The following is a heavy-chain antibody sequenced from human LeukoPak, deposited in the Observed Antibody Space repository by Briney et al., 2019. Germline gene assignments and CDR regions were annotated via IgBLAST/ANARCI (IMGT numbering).Heavy chain of an antibody. CDR3: ARGSGYSFNWFDP. D-gene: IGHD5-18*01. CDR1: GFTVSSNY. Sequence: PGGSLRLSCAASGFTVSSNYMSWVRQAPGKGLEWVSVIYSGGSTYYADSVKGRFTISRDNSKNTLYLQMNSLRAEDTAVYYCARGSGYSFNWFDPWGQGTLVTVSS. J-gene: IGHJ5*02. V-gene: IGHV3-66*01. CDR2: IYSGGST.